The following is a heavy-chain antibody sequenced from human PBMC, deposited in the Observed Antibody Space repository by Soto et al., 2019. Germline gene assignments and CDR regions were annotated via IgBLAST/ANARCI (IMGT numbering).Heavy chain of an antibody. CDR1: GFTFSSYG. Sequence: SLRLSCAASGFTFSSYGMHWVRQAPGKGLEWVAVISYDGSNKYYADSVKGRFTISRDNSKNTLYLQMNSLRAEDTAVYYCAKDLRRYSYDDYYYYYGMDVWGQGTTVTVSS. CDR3: AKDLRRYSYDDYYYYYGMDV. D-gene: IGHD5-18*01. J-gene: IGHJ6*02. V-gene: IGHV3-30*18. CDR2: ISYDGSNK.